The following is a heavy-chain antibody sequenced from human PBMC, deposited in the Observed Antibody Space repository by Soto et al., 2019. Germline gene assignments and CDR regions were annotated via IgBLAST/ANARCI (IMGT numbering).Heavy chain of an antibody. V-gene: IGHV1-3*01. CDR2: INAGNGNT. CDR3: ARLSLIGHAFDI. Sequence: ASVKVSCKASGYTFTSYAMHWVRQAPGQRLEWMGWINAGNGNTKYSQKIQGRVTITRDTSASTAYMELSSLRSEDTALYYCARLSLIGHAFDIWGLGTMVTFS. CDR1: GYTFTSYA. J-gene: IGHJ3*02. D-gene: IGHD2-2*01.